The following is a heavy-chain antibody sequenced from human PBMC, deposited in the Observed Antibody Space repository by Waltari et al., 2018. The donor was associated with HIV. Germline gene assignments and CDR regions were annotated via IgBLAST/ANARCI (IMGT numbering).Heavy chain of an antibody. V-gene: IGHV3-15*01. J-gene: IGHJ4*02. CDR2: IKSKADGGTT. Sequence: EVHLVESGGDLLKPGGCLRLSCAASGSTFSNAWMTWVRQAPGKGLEWVGRIKSKADGGTTDYNAAVKGRFTISRDDSKTTLFLQMNSLKTEDTAVYYCTTEEGYGSGSYLDYWGQGTPLTVSS. D-gene: IGHD3-10*01. CDR3: TTEEGYGSGSYLDY. CDR1: GSTFSNAW.